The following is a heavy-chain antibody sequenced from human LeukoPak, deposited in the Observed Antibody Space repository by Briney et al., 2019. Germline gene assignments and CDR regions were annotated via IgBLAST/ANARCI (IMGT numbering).Heavy chain of an antibody. CDR1: GYTFTSYY. J-gene: IGHJ4*02. CDR3: AREIPYCSSTSCPFGY. D-gene: IGHD2-2*01. Sequence: ASVKVSCKASGYTFTSYYIHWVRQAPGQGLEWMGIINPSGGSTNYAQKFQGRVTMTRDTSTSTVYMELSSLRSEDTAVYYCAREIPYCSSTSCPFGYWGQGTLVTVSS. V-gene: IGHV1-46*01. CDR2: INPSGGST.